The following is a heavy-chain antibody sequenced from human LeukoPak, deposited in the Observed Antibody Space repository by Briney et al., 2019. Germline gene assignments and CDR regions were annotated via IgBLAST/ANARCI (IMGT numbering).Heavy chain of an antibody. D-gene: IGHD5-18*01. J-gene: IGHJ4*02. CDR2: IIPIFGTA. CDR3: ARTIGYSYGSIGYYFDY. CDR1: GGTFSSDA. V-gene: IGHV1-69*13. Sequence: SVKVSCKASGGTFSSDAISWVRQAPGQGLEWMGGIIPIFGTANYAQKFQGRVTITADESTSTAYMELSSLRSEDTAVYYCARTIGYSYGSIGYYFDYWGQGTLVTVSS.